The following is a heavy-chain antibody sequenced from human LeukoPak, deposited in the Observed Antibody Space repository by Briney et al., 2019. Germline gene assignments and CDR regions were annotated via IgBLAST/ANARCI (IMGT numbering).Heavy chain of an antibody. D-gene: IGHD2-2*01. CDR1: GGTFSSYA. CDR2: IIPIFGTA. CDR3: ARGTRSSEYQLLFNSYYMDV. J-gene: IGHJ6*03. V-gene: IGHV1-69*01. Sequence: SVKVSCKASGGTFSSYAISWVRQAPGQGLEWMGGIIPIFGTANYAQKFQGRVTITADESTSTAYMELSSLRSEDTAVYYCARGTRSSEYQLLFNSYYMDVWGKGTTVTVSS.